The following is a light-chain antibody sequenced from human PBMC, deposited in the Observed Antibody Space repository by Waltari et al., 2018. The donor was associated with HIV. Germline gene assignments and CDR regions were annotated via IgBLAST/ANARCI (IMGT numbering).Light chain of an antibody. CDR2: GKN. Sequence: SSELTQDPAVSVALGQTVRITCPGDSLRSYYASWYQKKPGQAPVLVIYGKNNRPSGIPDRFSGSSSGNTASLTITGAQAEDEADYYCNSRDSSGNPPVVFGGGTKLTVL. CDR3: NSRDSSGNPPVV. CDR1: SLRSYY. J-gene: IGLJ2*01. V-gene: IGLV3-19*01.